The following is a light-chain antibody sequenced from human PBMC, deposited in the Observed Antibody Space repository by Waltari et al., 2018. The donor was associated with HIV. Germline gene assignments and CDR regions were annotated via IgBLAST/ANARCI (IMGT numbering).Light chain of an antibody. CDR1: QHVGAF. V-gene: IGKV1-5*03. Sequence: DIRLTQSPSTLSASAGDRVDLTCRAGQHVGAFLAWYQQKPGKPPKLLIFQASTLEVGVPSRFSGSVSGSDFTLTINGLQSDDFATYYCHQYASFSGTFGQGTKVEL. CDR3: HQYASFSGT. J-gene: IGKJ1*01. CDR2: QAS.